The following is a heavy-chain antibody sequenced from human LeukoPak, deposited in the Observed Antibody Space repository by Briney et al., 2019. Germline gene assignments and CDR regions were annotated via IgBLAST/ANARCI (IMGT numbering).Heavy chain of an antibody. CDR3: ARDYGGSSPFDY. Sequence: PGGSLRLSCAASGFTFSDYYMSWIRQAPGKGLEGVSYISSSGSDIYYADSVKARFTISRDNAKNSLYLHMNSLRAEDTAVYYCARDYGGSSPFDYWGQGTLVTVSS. CDR2: ISSSGSDI. J-gene: IGHJ4*02. D-gene: IGHD4-23*01. CDR1: GFTFSDYY. V-gene: IGHV3-11*04.